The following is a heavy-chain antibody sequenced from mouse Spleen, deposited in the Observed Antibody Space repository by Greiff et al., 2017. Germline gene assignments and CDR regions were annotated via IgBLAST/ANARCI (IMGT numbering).Heavy chain of an antibody. CDR3: AIITTASYYAMDY. V-gene: IGHV1-26*01. Sequence: EVQLQQSGPELVKPGASVKISCKASGYTFTDYYMNWVKQSHGKSLEWIGDINPNNGGTSYNQKFKGKATLTVDKSSSTAYMELRSLTSEDSAVYYCAIITTASYYAMDYWGQGTSVTVSS. J-gene: IGHJ4*01. CDR2: INPNNGGT. D-gene: IGHD1-1*01. CDR1: GYTFTDYY.